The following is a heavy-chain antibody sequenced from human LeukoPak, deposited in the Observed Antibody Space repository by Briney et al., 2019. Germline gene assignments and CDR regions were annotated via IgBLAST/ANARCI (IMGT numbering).Heavy chain of an antibody. V-gene: IGHV3-30-3*02. Sequence: GRSLRLSCAASGFTFSSYAMHWVRQAPGKGLEWVAVISYDGSNKYYADSVKGRFTISRDNSKNTLYLQMNSLGAEDTAVYYCAKISPMIMFGGVDSWGQGTLVTVSS. J-gene: IGHJ4*02. CDR3: AKISPMIMFGGVDS. CDR1: GFTFSSYA. D-gene: IGHD3-16*01. CDR2: ISYDGSNK.